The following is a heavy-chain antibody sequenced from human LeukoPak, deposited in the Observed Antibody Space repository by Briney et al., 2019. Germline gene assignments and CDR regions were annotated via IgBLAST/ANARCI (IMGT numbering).Heavy chain of an antibody. Sequence: PSETLSLTCTVSGGSISGSSYYWGWIRQPPRKWLEWIGSMSSSGSTYYNPSLNSRVTISVDTPKNQFSLKLWSVTAADTAFYYCARDYGGNSDSWGQGTLVTVSS. CDR3: ARDYGGNSDS. J-gene: IGHJ5*01. CDR2: MSSSGST. CDR1: GGSISGSSYY. V-gene: IGHV4-39*02. D-gene: IGHD4-23*01.